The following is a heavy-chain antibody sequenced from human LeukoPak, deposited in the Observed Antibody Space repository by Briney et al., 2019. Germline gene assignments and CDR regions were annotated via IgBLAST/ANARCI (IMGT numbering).Heavy chain of an antibody. V-gene: IGHV1-58*01. CDR1: GFTFTISA. CDR2: MVVGSGNT. J-gene: IGHJ3*01. Sequence: GTSVTVSCKASGFTFTISAVQWVRQARGQRVEWIGWMVVGSGNTNYAQKFQERVTITRDMSTSTVYMELSSLRSEDTAVYYCAAEGRPTVVTFRKGAVDLWGQGTMVTVSS. D-gene: IGHD4-23*01. CDR3: AAEGRPTVVTFRKGAVDL.